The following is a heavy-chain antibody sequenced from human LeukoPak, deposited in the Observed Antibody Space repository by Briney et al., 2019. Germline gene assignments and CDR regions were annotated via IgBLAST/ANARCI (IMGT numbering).Heavy chain of an antibody. CDR1: GFTFCSYG. V-gene: IGHV3-30*02. CDR3: AKIPSGYDPFDS. Sequence: GGSLTLSCAASGFTFCSYGMQWLPQAPGKGLEGVVFIRYDGSNKYYADSVKGRFTISRDNSKNTLYLQKKSLSAEDTAVYYCAKIPSGYDPFDSCGQRTLVTVSS. CDR2: IRYDGSNK. J-gene: IGHJ4*02. D-gene: IGHD5-12*01.